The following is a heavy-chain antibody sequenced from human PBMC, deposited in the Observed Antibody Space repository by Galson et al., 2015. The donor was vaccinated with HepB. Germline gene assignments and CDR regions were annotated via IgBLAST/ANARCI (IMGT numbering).Heavy chain of an antibody. CDR2: IYSDDSNK. Sequence: SLRLSCAASGFIFRSYGIPWVRQAPGKGLEWLSGIYSDDSNKYYADSVKGRFTISRDNPMNTLYLQMTSLRGEDTAVYYCAKDRSSGGDCFDHWGQGTLVTVSS. J-gene: IGHJ4*02. V-gene: IGHV3-33*06. D-gene: IGHD2-15*01. CDR1: GFIFRSYG. CDR3: AKDRSSGGDCFDH.